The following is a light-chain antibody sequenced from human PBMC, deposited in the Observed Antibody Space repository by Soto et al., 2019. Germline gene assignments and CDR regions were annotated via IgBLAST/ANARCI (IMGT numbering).Light chain of an antibody. CDR2: GAS. CDR3: QQYGSSLFT. J-gene: IGKJ3*01. CDR1: QSVSSSY. V-gene: IGKV3-20*01. Sequence: EIVLTQSPGTLSLSPGERATLSCRASQSVSSSYLAWYQQKPGQAPRLLIYGASSRATGIPDRFSGSASGTGFTLTISRLEPEDFAVYYCQQYGSSLFTFGPGTKVDIK.